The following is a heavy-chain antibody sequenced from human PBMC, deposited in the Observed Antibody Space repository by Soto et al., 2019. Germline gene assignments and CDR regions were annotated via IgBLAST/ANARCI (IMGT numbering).Heavy chain of an antibody. Sequence: QVQLVESGGGVVQPGKSLRLSCAASGFTFNSFAMHWVRQAPGKGLEWVAVISYDGTNEYKVDSVRGRFTFSRDNSKNMLYLKMNALRLEDTGLYYCATGIPFGGVIANPPFDSWGQGTLVTVSS. CDR2: ISYDGTNE. J-gene: IGHJ4*02. CDR3: ATGIPFGGVIANPPFDS. D-gene: IGHD3-16*02. V-gene: IGHV3-30-3*01. CDR1: GFTFNSFA.